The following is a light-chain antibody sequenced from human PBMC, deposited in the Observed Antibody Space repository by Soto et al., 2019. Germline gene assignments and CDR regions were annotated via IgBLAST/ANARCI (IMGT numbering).Light chain of an antibody. CDR1: QSVSSH. CDR2: DAS. V-gene: IGKV3-11*01. CDR3: RQRSNCPLT. J-gene: IGKJ4*01. Sequence: EIVLTQSPATLSLSPGERAALSCRASQSVSSHLAGYQQKPGQAPRLLIYDASNKATGITARFSGGVSGTDLPHSIGRLGPSVLAGFYCRQRSNCPLTFGGKTKVEL.